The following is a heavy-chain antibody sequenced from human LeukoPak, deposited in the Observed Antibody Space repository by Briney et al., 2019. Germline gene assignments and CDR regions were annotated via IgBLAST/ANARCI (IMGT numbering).Heavy chain of an antibody. Sequence: SETLSLTCAVYGGSFSGYYWSWIRQPPGKGLEWIGEINHSGGTNYNPSLKSRVTISVDTSKNQFSLKLSSVTAADTAVYYCARGHRAVAGTRGLYYFDYWGQGTLVTVSS. D-gene: IGHD6-19*01. J-gene: IGHJ4*02. CDR1: GGSFSGYY. V-gene: IGHV4-34*01. CDR2: INHSGGT. CDR3: ARGHRAVAGTRGLYYFDY.